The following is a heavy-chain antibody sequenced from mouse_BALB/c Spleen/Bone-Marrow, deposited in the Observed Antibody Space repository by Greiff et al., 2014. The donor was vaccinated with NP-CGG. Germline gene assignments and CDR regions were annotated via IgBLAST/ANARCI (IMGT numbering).Heavy chain of an antibody. CDR1: GYTFSSYW. CDR2: ILPGSVTT. CDR3: ARDHFDY. V-gene: IGHV1-9*01. Sequence: VQLQQSGAELMKPGASVKISCKATGYTFSSYWIGWIKQRPGHGLEWIGEILPGSVTTNYNGRFKGKATFTADTSSNTAYMQLSSLTSEDSAVHYCARDHFDYWGPGTTPTVSS. J-gene: IGHJ2*01.